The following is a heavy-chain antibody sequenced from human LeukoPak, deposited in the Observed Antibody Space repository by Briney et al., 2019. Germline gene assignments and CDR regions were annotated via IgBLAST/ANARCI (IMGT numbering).Heavy chain of an antibody. CDR2: IYPGDSDT. V-gene: IGHV5-51*01. D-gene: IGHD1-26*01. CDR3: ARLADTTS. CDR1: GYTFTDYW. Sequence: GESLKISCKGSGYTFTDYWIAWVRQMAGQGLEWMGIIYPGDSDTRYSPSFQGQVTISADKSTTTAYLQWSSLKASDTAMYFCARLADTTSWGQGTLVTVSS. J-gene: IGHJ5*02.